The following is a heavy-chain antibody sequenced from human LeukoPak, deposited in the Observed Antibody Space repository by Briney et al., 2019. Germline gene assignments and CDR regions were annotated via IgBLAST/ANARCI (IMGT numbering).Heavy chain of an antibody. D-gene: IGHD6-13*01. CDR1: GGTFSGYY. V-gene: IGHV4-34*01. J-gene: IGHJ4*02. CDR2: INHSGST. CDR3: ASTVTKQQLQNSEGVSDY. Sequence: PSETLSLTCAVYGGTFSGYYWSWIRQPPGKGLEWVGDINHSGSTNYNTSLKSRVTISVDTSKNQFSLKLSSVTAADTAVYYCASTVTKQQLQNSEGVSDYWGQGTLVTVSS.